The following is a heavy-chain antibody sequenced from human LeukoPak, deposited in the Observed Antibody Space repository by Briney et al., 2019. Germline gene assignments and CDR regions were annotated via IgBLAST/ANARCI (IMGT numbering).Heavy chain of an antibody. CDR3: ATSPTGVFDY. Sequence: SETLPLTCTVSGGSISSSSYYWGWIRQPPGKGLEWIGSIYYSGSTYYNPSLKSRVTISVDTSKNQFSLKLSSVTAADTAVYYCATSPTGVFDYWGQGTLVTVSS. CDR1: GGSISSSSYY. CDR2: IYYSGST. D-gene: IGHD1-14*01. V-gene: IGHV4-39*01. J-gene: IGHJ4*02.